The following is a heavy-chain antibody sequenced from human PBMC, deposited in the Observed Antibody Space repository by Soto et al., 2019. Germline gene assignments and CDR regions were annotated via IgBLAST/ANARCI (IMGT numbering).Heavy chain of an antibody. V-gene: IGHV4-39*01. Sequence: PSETLSLTCTVSGDSITTNNYYWGWIRQSPGKGLEWIGSIYYSGSTYYNPSLKSRVTISGDTSKNQFSLKLSSVTAADTAVYYCARRPNRGSYYYWGQGILVTVS. CDR3: ARRPNRGSYYY. CDR2: IYYSGST. CDR1: GDSITTNNYY. J-gene: IGHJ4*02. D-gene: IGHD1-26*01.